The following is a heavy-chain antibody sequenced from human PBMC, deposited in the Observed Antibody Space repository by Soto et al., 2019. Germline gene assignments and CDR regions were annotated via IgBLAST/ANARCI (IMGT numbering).Heavy chain of an antibody. J-gene: IGHJ4*02. CDR2: INAGNGHT. CDR3: ARDRGSSAFDY. Sequence: ASVKVSCKASGYTFTNYAMQWVRQAPGQRLEWMGWINAGNGHTKYSQKFQGRVTITRDTSASTAYMELSSLRSEDTAVYYCARDRGSSAFDYWGQGTLVTVSS. V-gene: IGHV1-3*01. D-gene: IGHD3-16*01. CDR1: GYTFTNYA.